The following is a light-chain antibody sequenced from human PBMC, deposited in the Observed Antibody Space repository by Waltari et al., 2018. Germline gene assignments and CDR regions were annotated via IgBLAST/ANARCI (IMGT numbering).Light chain of an antibody. V-gene: IGLV3-25*03. CDR3: QSADSSDTV. J-gene: IGLJ2*01. CDR1: ALSDHY. Sequence: SYELTQPPSVSVSPGQTARITCSGDALSDHYAYWYQWKPGQAPGVLIYKDSERPSGTTVTLIISGVQAEDEADYYCQSADSSDTVFGGGTKLTVL. CDR2: KDS.